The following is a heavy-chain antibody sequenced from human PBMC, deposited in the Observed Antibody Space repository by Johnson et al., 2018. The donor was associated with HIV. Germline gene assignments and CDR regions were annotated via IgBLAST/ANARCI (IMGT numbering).Heavy chain of an antibody. V-gene: IGHV3-30-3*01. CDR1: GFTFSSYA. J-gene: IGHJ3*02. D-gene: IGHD3-22*01. Sequence: QVQLVESGGGVVQPGRSLRLSCAASGFTFSSYAMHWVRQAPGKGLEWVAVISYAGSNKYYADSVTGRFTISRDNSKNTLYLQRNSLRAEDTAVYYCARGGLTYYYDSSGYPDAFDIWGQGTMVTVSS. CDR3: ARGGLTYYYDSSGYPDAFDI. CDR2: ISYAGSNK.